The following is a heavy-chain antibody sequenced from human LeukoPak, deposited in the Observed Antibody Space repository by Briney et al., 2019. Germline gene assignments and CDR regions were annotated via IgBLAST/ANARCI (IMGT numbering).Heavy chain of an antibody. D-gene: IGHD5-24*01. J-gene: IGHJ4*02. CDR1: GCTFSSYA. V-gene: IGHV1-69*04. CDR3: AREGRWLQYYFDY. Sequence: GASVKVSCKASGCTFSSYAISWVRQAPGQGLEWMGRIIPILGIANYAQKFEGRVTITADKSTSTAYMELSSLRSEDTAVYYCAREGRWLQYYFDYWGQGTLVTVSS. CDR2: IIPILGIA.